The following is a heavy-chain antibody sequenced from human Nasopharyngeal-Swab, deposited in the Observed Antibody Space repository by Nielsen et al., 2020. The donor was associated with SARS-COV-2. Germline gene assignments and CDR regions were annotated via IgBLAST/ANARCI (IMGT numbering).Heavy chain of an antibody. CDR1: GSSISSGYY. J-gene: IGHJ4*02. CDR2: IYHSGST. D-gene: IGHD6-13*01. Sequence: GSLRLSCTVSGSSISSGYYWGWIRQPPGKGLEWIGSIYHSGSTYYNPSLKSRVTISVDTSKNQFSLKLSSVTAADTAVYYCARDSGYSSSWYSRDYYFDYWGQGTLVTVSS. V-gene: IGHV4-38-2*02. CDR3: ARDSGYSSSWYSRDYYFDY.